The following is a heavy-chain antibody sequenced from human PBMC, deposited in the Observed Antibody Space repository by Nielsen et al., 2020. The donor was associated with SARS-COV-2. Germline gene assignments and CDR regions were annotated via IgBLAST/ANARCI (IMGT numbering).Heavy chain of an antibody. CDR2: ISGSGGST. CDR3: ANPTGEFDY. Sequence: GGSLRLSCTASGFIFSSYAMSWVRQAPGKGLEWVSAISGSGGSTYYADSVKGRFTISRDNSKNTLYLQMNSLRAEDTAVYYCANPTGEFDYWGQGTLVTVSS. V-gene: IGHV3-23*01. D-gene: IGHD3-16*01. J-gene: IGHJ4*02. CDR1: GFIFSSYA.